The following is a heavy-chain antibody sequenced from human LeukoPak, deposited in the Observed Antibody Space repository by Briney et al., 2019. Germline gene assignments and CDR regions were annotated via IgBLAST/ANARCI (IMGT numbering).Heavy chain of an antibody. J-gene: IGHJ4*02. CDR1: GFTFSSYS. CDR2: ISSSSSTI. D-gene: IGHD4-17*01. V-gene: IGHV3-48*02. Sequence: PGGSLRLSCAASGFTFSSYSMNWVRQAPGKGLEWVSYISSSSSTIYYADSVKGRFTISRDNAKNSLYLQMNSLRDEDTAVYYCATHDYGDLPGFDYWGQGTLVTVSS. CDR3: ATHDYGDLPGFDY.